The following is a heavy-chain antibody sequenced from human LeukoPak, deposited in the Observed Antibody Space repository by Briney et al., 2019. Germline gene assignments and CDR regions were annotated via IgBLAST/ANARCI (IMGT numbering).Heavy chain of an antibody. J-gene: IGHJ5*02. Sequence: SETLSLTCTVSGGSISSYYWSWIRQPPGKGLEWIGYIYYSGSTNYNRSLKSRVTISVDTSKNQFSLKLSSVTAADTAVYYCARGGDYYGSGSSNRFDPWGQETLVTVSS. D-gene: IGHD3-10*01. CDR2: IYYSGST. CDR1: GGSISSYY. V-gene: IGHV4-59*01. CDR3: ARGGDYYGSGSSNRFDP.